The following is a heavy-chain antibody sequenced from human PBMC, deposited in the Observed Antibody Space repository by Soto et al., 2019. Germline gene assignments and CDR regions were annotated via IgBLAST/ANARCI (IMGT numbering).Heavy chain of an antibody. CDR2: TSYDGSNK. D-gene: IGHD2-8*01. CDR3: AGVYYGGNSVNNY. J-gene: IGHJ4*02. CDR1: GFTFSSFA. Sequence: GGSLRLSCAGSGFTFSSFAMSWVRQAPGRGLEWVAATSYDGSNKYYADSVKGRFIISRDNSKNTLDLLLNTLRAEDTAVYYCAGVYYGGNSVNNYWGQGTPVTVSS. V-gene: IGHV3-30-3*01.